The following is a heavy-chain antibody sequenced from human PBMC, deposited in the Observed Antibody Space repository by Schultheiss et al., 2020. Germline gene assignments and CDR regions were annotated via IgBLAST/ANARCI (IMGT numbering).Heavy chain of an antibody. CDR3: ARGQSSLGY. J-gene: IGHJ4*02. CDR2: IYYSGST. D-gene: IGHD6-6*01. CDR1: GGSISSYY. V-gene: IGHV4-59*12. Sequence: SQPLSLTCTVSGGSISSYYWSWIRQPPGKGLEWIGYIYYSGSTYYNPSLKSRVTISVDTSKNQFSLKLSSVTAADTAVYYCARGQSSLGYWGQGTLVTVSS.